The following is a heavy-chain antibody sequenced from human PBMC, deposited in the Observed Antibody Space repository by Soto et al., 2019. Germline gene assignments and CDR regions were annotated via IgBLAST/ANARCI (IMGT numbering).Heavy chain of an antibody. CDR1: GDSVSSNSAA. V-gene: IGHV6-1*01. CDR3: ARGPDTITGTTFWNYYYYYMDV. CDR2: TYYRSKWYN. J-gene: IGHJ6*03. D-gene: IGHD1-7*01. Sequence: KQSQTLSLTCAISGDSVSSNSAAWNWIRQSPSRGLEWLGRTYYRSKWYNDYAVSVKSRITINPDTSKNQFSLQLNSVTPEDTAVYYCARGPDTITGTTFWNYYYYYMDVWGKGTTVTVSS.